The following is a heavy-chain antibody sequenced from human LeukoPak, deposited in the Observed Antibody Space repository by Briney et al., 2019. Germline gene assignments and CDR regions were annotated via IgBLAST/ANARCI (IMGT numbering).Heavy chain of an antibody. CDR1: GYTFTSYY. CDR3: ARPTFRSGWIDY. J-gene: IGHJ4*02. V-gene: IGHV1-46*01. D-gene: IGHD6-19*01. CDR2: INPSGGST. Sequence: ASVKVSCKASGYTFTSYYMHWVRQAPGQGLEWMGIINPSGGSTSYAQKFQGRVTMTRDMSTSTVYMELSSLRSDDTAVYYCARPTFRSGWIDYWGQGTLVTVSS.